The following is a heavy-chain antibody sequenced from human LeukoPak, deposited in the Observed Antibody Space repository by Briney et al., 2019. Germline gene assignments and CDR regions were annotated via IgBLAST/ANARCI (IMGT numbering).Heavy chain of an antibody. CDR3: ARSLASCGVDCPFDY. CDR1: GYSFATYW. V-gene: IGHV5-51*01. J-gene: IGHJ4*02. Sequence: GDSLQILCKASGYSFATYWISWVRQMPGKGLEWMGFIYPGDSDTRYSPSFQGQVTFSVDKSISTAYLQWSSLKASDTAMYYCARSLASCGVDCPFDYWGQGTLVTVSS. D-gene: IGHD2-21*02. CDR2: IYPGDSDT.